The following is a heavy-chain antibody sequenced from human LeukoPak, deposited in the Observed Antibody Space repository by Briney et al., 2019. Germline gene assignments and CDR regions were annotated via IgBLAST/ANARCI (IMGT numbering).Heavy chain of an antibody. J-gene: IGHJ4*02. V-gene: IGHV3-48*03. D-gene: IGHD5-18*01. CDR1: GFTFSSYE. CDR3: ARVHYNTAMVDIDY. Sequence: GGSLRLSCAASGFTFSSYEMHWVRQAPGKGLEWISYISSSGSTICYADSVKGRFTISRDNGKNSLYLQMNSLRAEDTAVYYCARVHYNTAMVDIDYWGQGILVTVSS. CDR2: ISSSGSTI.